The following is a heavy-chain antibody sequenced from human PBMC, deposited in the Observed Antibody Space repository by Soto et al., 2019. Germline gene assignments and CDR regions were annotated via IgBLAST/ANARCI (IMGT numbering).Heavy chain of an antibody. CDR2: IFPGGVNI. CDR3: ASDSSVAPFEY. CDR1: GYTFTSYD. Sequence: ASVKVSCKASGYTFTSYDINWVRQAPGQGLEWMGTIFPGGVNIAYAQKFEGRVTMTKDTTTSTVYMELNSLRAEDTAVYYCASDSSVAPFEYWGQGTLVTLSS. D-gene: IGHD3-22*01. V-gene: IGHV1-46*01. J-gene: IGHJ4*02.